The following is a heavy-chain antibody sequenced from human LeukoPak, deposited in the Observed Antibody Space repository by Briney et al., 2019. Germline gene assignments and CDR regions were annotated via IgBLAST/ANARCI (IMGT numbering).Heavy chain of an antibody. Sequence: PSETLSLTCTVSGGSISSYYWSWIRQPPGKGLEWIGYIYYSGSTNYNPSLKSRVTISVDTSKNQFSLKLSSVTAADTAAYYCARGSVAGTRLYDYWGQGTLVTVSS. CDR1: GGSISSYY. CDR3: ARGSVAGTRLYDY. J-gene: IGHJ4*02. D-gene: IGHD6-19*01. V-gene: IGHV4-59*01. CDR2: IYYSGST.